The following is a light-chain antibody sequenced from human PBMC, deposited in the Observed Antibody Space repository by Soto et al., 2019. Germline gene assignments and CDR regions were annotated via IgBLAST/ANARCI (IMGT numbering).Light chain of an antibody. V-gene: IGLV2-14*01. CDR2: EVS. J-gene: IGLJ3*02. CDR1: SSDVGGYNY. CDR3: SSYTSSSTLGE. Sequence: QSALTQPASVSGSPGQSITISCTGTSSDVGGYNYVSWYQQHPGKAPKLMIYEVSNRPSGVSNRFSGSKSGNTASLTISGLQAEDEADYYCSSYTSSSTLGEFGGGTKVTVL.